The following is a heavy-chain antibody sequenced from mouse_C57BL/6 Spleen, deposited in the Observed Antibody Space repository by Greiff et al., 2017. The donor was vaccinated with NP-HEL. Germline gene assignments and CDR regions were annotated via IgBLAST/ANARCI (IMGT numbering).Heavy chain of an antibody. J-gene: IGHJ4*01. D-gene: IGHD2-5*01. CDR3: ARWIYYSNYVEAMDY. CDR2: IYPRDGST. Sequence: QVQLQQSGPELVKPGASVKLSCKASGYTFTSYDINWVKQRPGQGLEWIGWIYPRDGSTKYTEKFKGKATLTVDTSSSTAYMELHSLTSEDSAVYFCARWIYYSNYVEAMDYWGQGTSVTVSS. CDR1: GYTFTSYD. V-gene: IGHV1-85*01.